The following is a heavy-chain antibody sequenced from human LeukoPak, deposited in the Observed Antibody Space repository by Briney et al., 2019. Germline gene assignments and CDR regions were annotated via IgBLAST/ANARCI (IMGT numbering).Heavy chain of an antibody. CDR2: IYYSGST. D-gene: IGHD5-18*01. Sequence: SDTLSLTCAVSGYSISSSNRWGWIRQPPGKGLEWIGYIYYSGSTYYNPSLKSRVTMSVDTSKNQFSLKLSSVTAVDTAVYYCARNVDTVMVGGGWFDPWGQGTLVTVSS. J-gene: IGHJ5*02. CDR1: GYSISSSNR. CDR3: ARNVDTVMVGGGWFDP. V-gene: IGHV4-28*01.